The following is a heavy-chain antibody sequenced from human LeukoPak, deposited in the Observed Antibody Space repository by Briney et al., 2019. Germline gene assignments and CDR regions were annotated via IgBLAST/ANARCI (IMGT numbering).Heavy chain of an antibody. CDR1: GGSISSYY. J-gene: IGHJ4*02. CDR2: IYYSGST. CDR3: ARVDPDSSSTLEVFDY. V-gene: IGHV4-59*01. D-gene: IGHD6-6*01. Sequence: SETLSLTCTGSGGSISSYYWSWIRQPPGKGLEWIGYIYYSGSTNYNLSLKSRVTISVDTSKNQFSLKLSSVTAADTAVYYCARVDPDSSSTLEVFDYWGQGTLVTVSS.